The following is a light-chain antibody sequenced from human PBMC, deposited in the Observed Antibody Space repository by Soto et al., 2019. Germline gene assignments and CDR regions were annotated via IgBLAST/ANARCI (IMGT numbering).Light chain of an antibody. CDR1: QSVSSSY. Sequence: IVLTQSPGTLSFSPGKVATLSFSTSQSVSSSYLAWYQQKPGQAPRLLIYGASSRATGIPDRFSGSGSGTDFTLTMSSREPEDFAVYYCQQYGSSPWTFGQGTKVDIK. CDR2: GAS. J-gene: IGKJ1*01. V-gene: IGKV3-20*01. CDR3: QQYGSSPWT.